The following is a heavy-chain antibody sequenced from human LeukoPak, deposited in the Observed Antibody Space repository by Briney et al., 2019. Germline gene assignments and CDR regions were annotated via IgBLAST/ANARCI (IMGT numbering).Heavy chain of an antibody. J-gene: IGHJ4*02. CDR2: IYSGGST. CDR1: GFTVSSNY. Sequence: GGSLRLSCAASGFTVSSNYMSWVRQAPGKGLEWVSVIYSGGSTYYADSVKGRFTISRDNSKNTLYLQMNSLRAEDTAVYYCARVGSSSWSLAYWGQGTLVTVPS. D-gene: IGHD6-13*01. V-gene: IGHV3-66*01. CDR3: ARVGSSSWSLAY.